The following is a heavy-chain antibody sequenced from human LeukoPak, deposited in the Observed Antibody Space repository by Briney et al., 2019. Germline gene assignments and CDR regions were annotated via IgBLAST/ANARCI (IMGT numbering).Heavy chain of an antibody. Sequence: SETLSLTCAVYGGSFSGYYWSWIRQPPGKGLEWIGEIDHSGSTNYNPSLKSRVTISVDTSKNQFSLKLSSVTAADTAVYYCARAITGTIDYWGQGTLVTVSS. CDR2: IDHSGST. CDR3: ARAITGTIDY. D-gene: IGHD3-16*01. V-gene: IGHV4-34*01. CDR1: GGSFSGYY. J-gene: IGHJ4*02.